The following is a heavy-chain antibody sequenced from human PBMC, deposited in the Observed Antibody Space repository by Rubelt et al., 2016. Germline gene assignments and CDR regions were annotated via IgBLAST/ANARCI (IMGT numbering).Heavy chain of an antibody. D-gene: IGHD1-14*01. CDR1: GGSISSSSYY. J-gene: IGHJ6*02. V-gene: IGHV4-39*07. CDR3: ARDRGDRRYGMDV. Sequence: ETLSLTCTVSGGSISSSSYYWGWIRQPPGKGLEWIGSIYYSGSTYYNPSLKSRVTISVDKSKNQFSLKLSSVTAADTAVYYCARDRGDRRYGMDVWGQGTTVTVSS. CDR2: IYYSGST.